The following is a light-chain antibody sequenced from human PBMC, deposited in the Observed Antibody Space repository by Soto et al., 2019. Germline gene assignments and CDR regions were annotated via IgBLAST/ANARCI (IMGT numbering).Light chain of an antibody. CDR1: SSDVGLYDY. J-gene: IGLJ1*01. CDR2: EVT. CDR3: SSYGGNSNYV. V-gene: IGLV2-8*01. Sequence: LAHPPSASGSPGQSVTISCTGTSSDVGLYDYVSWYQQHPGKVPKLLIYEVTQRPSGVPDRFSGSKSGNTASLTVSGLQAEDEADYYCSSYGGNSNYVFGTGTKVTVL.